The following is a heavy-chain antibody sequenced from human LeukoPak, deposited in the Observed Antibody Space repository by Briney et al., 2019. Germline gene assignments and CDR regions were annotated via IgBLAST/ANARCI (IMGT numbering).Heavy chain of an antibody. CDR2: INIGGTNT. D-gene: IGHD3-10*01. Sequence: GGSLRLSYAASGFTFNDYYMSWIRQAPGKGLEWLSYINIGGTNTHYADSVKGRFTISRDYAKDSLYLQMNSLRAEDTAVYFCARGQGVYASGSYPFDDWGQGTQVTVSS. CDR1: GFTFNDYY. V-gene: IGHV3-11*04. J-gene: IGHJ4*02. CDR3: ARGQGVYASGSYPFDD.